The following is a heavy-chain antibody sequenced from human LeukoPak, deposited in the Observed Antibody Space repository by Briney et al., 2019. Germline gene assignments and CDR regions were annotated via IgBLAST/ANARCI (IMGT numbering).Heavy chain of an antibody. J-gene: IGHJ4*02. V-gene: IGHV4-39*01. CDR2: IYYSGTA. D-gene: IGHD1-14*01. CDR3: ARRYGFPRGKFFDY. Sequence: SETLSLTCTVSGGSISSSSHYWGWIRQPPGRGLEWIGGIYYSGTAFYNPSLKSRVTISIDTSKNQFSLNPRSVAAADTAVYYCARRYGFPRGKFFDYWGQGTLVTVSS. CDR1: GGSISSSSHY.